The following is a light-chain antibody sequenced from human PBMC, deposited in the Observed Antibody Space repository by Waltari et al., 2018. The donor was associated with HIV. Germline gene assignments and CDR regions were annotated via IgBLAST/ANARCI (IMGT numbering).Light chain of an antibody. Sequence: QSALTPPAPAARSPGPSITTSCTRTSSDTCNYYLLSRSQLYPGKPPKLFTYVDNKRPSGVSNRFSGSKSADTASLTISGLQAEDEADYYCCAYAGGLEFGGGTKLTVL. CDR1: SSDTCNYYL. CDR2: VDN. CDR3: CAYAGGLE. V-gene: IGLV2-23*01. J-gene: IGLJ2*01.